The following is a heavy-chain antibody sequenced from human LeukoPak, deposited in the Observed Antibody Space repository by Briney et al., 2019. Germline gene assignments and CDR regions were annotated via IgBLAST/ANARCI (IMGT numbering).Heavy chain of an antibody. CDR1: GYTFTDYY. CDR3: ARDRYGDGFAHFDY. CDR2: ITPSGGT. Sequence: ASVRVSCKASGYTFTDYYLHWVRQAPGQGLEWMGWITPSGGTNYPQKFQGRVAITRDTSITTAYMDLSRLTSDDTAVYYCARDRYGDGFAHFDYWGQGALVTVSS. V-gene: IGHV1-2*02. J-gene: IGHJ4*02. D-gene: IGHD5-24*01.